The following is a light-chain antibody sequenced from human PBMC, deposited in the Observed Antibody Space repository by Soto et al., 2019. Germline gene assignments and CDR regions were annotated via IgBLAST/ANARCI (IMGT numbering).Light chain of an antibody. Sequence: EIVLTQSPGTLSLSPGERATLSCRASQSVSSSYLAWYQQKPGQAPRLLIYGASSRATGIPDRFSGSGSGTDFTLTISRLEPEDFAVYYCQHYGSLVLTFGGGTKVRSN. J-gene: IGKJ4*01. CDR2: GAS. V-gene: IGKV3-20*01. CDR1: QSVSSSY. CDR3: QHYGSLVLT.